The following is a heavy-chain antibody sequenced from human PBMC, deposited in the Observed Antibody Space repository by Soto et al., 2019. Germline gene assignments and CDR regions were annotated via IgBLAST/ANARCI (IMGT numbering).Heavy chain of an antibody. J-gene: IGHJ6*03. V-gene: IGHV2-5*02. CDR2: IYWDDDK. CDR1: GFSLTTSGGG. CDR3: AHVPGSGQLLYAYYYYMDV. D-gene: IGHD3-10*01. Sequence: QITLKESGPTLVKPTQTLTLTCTFSGFSLTTSGGGVGWIPPPPGKALGWLALIYWDDDKRYSPSLKSRLTITTDTSKNQVVLTLTDMDPVDTATYYCAHVPGSGQLLYAYYYYMDVWGKGATVAVS.